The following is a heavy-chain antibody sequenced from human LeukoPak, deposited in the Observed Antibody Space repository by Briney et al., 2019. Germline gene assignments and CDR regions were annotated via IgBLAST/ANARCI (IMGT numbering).Heavy chain of an antibody. CDR2: IINSDGTT. Sequence: GGSLRLSCAASGFTFSRYWMSWVRQAPGKGLEWVSTIINSDGTTYYADSVRGRFTISRDNYKNTLYLQMNSLRAEDTALYYCAKGFRSPSNYWGPGTLVTVSS. V-gene: IGHV3-23*01. J-gene: IGHJ4*02. CDR3: AKGFRSPSNY. CDR1: GFTFSRYW. D-gene: IGHD6-6*01.